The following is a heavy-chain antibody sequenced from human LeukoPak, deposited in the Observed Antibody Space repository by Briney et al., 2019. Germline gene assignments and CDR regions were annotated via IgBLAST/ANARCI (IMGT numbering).Heavy chain of an antibody. Sequence: SETLSLTCGVSGGSISGTNWWSWVRQPPGQGPEWIGEISPRGLTNYNPSLRSRLTMSLDESKYQVSLNLTSVTAADTAVYYCAREGGPYRPLDYSGQGTLVTVSS. CDR1: GGSISGTNW. CDR3: AREGGPYRPLDY. J-gene: IGHJ4*02. V-gene: IGHV4-4*02. CDR2: ISPRGLT.